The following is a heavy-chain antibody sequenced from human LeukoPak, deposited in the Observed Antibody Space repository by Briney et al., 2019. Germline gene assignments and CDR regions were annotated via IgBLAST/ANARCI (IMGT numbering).Heavy chain of an antibody. CDR2: MNPNSGNT. D-gene: IGHD4-17*01. Sequence: ASVKVSCTASGYTFTRYDINWVRQATGQGLEWMGWMNPNSGNTGYAQKFQGRVTMTRSTSISTAYMELSSLRSEDTAVYYCARGDYEYNYYYYYGMDVWGQGTTVTVSS. V-gene: IGHV1-8*01. CDR3: ARGDYEYNYYYYYGMDV. CDR1: GYTFTRYD. J-gene: IGHJ6*02.